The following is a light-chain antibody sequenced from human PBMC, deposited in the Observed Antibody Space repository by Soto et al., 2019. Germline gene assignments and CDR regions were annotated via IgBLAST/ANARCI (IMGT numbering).Light chain of an antibody. CDR1: QGISSY. V-gene: IGKV1-8*01. Sequence: AIRMTQSPSSLSASTGDRVTITCRASQGISSYLAWYQQKPGKAPKLLIYAASTLQSGVPSRFSGSGSGIDFTLTISCLQSEDFATYYCQQYYSYRYTFGQGTKLEIK. J-gene: IGKJ2*01. CDR2: AAS. CDR3: QQYYSYRYT.